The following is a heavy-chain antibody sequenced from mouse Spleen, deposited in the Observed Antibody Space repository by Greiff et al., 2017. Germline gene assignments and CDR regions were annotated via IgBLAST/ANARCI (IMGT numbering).Heavy chain of an antibody. CDR3: ASYGNFLDV. CDR1: GFSLTSYG. V-gene: IGHV2-2*01. J-gene: IGHJ1*01. D-gene: IGHD2-1*01. CDR2: IWSGGST. Sequence: VQVVESGPGLVQPSQSLSITCTVSGFSLTSYGVHWVRQSPGKGLEWLGVIWSGGSTDYNAAFISRLSISKDNSKSQVFFKMNSLQADDTAIYYCASYGNFLDVWGAGTTVTVSS.